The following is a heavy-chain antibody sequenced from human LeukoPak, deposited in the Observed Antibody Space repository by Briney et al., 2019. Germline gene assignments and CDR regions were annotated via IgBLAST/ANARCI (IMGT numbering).Heavy chain of an antibody. CDR2: ISGNGGST. CDR1: GFTFSSYG. CDR3: AKPLGTTETAGYGMDV. V-gene: IGHV3-23*01. J-gene: IGHJ6*02. D-gene: IGHD1-1*01. Sequence: GGSVRLSCAASGFTFSSYGMSWVRQAPGKGLEWVSTISGNGGSTYYADSVKGRFTISRDNSKNTLYVQMNSLRAEDTALYYCAKPLGTTETAGYGMDVWGQGTTVTVSS.